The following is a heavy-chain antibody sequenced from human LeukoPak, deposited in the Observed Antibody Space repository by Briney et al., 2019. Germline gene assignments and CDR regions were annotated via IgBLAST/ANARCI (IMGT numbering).Heavy chain of an antibody. Sequence: GASVKVSCKVSGYTLTELSMHWVRQAPRKGLEWMGGFDPEDGETIYAQKFQGRVTMTEDTSTDTAYMELSSLRSEDTAVYYCATSKDRQWLVGGSHYWGQGTLVTVSS. V-gene: IGHV1-24*01. D-gene: IGHD6-19*01. CDR2: FDPEDGET. CDR3: ATSKDRQWLVGGSHY. CDR1: GYTLTELS. J-gene: IGHJ4*02.